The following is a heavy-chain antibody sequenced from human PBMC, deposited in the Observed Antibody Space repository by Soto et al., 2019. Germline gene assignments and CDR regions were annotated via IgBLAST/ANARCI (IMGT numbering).Heavy chain of an antibody. D-gene: IGHD1-1*01. Sequence: QVQLVESGGAVVQPGRSLRLSCGASGFIFSEYGMHWVSQAPGKGLEWVAVIYYDGSNEHYSESVRGRFTISRDNSKNMLYLEMNSLRAEDTAIYYCARWWNDEEWVETMDVWGQGTTVTVSS. CDR2: IYYDGSNE. J-gene: IGHJ6*01. CDR1: GFIFSEYG. CDR3: ARWWNDEEWVETMDV. V-gene: IGHV3-33*01.